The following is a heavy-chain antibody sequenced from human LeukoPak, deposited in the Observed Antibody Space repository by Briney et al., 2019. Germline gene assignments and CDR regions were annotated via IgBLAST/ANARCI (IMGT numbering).Heavy chain of an antibody. J-gene: IGHJ6*02. CDR3: SREARLASAAGLDV. Sequence: SETLSLPCNVFGGSISGYYWSWIRQPAGKGLEWIGRLYGSATIKYNPSLRSRLSLSGDTSKNQFSLKLSSVTAADTAVYYCSREARLASAAGLDVWGQGTMVTVS. CDR1: GGSISGYY. D-gene: IGHD5-12*01. V-gene: IGHV4-4*07. CDR2: LYGSATI.